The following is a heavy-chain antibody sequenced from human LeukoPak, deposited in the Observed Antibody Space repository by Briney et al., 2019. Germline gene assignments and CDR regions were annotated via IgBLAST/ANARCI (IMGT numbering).Heavy chain of an antibody. D-gene: IGHD2-15*01. V-gene: IGHV4-59*01. J-gene: IGHJ4*02. CDR3: ARHYRSGGSCYLGFDY. CDR1: GGSISTYY. Sequence: SETLSLTCTVSGGSISTYYWSWIRQPPGKGLEGIGYYSGNTNYNPSLKSRVTLSVDTSKNQFSLKLSSVTAADTALYYCARHYRSGGSCYLGFDYWGQGTLVTVSS. CDR2: YSGNT.